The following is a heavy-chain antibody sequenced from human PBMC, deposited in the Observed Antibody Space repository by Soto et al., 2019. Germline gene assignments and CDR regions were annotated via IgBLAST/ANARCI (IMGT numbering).Heavy chain of an antibody. Sequence: QVQLVESGGGVVQPGRSLRLSCAASGFTFSSYGMHWVRQAPGKGPEWVAVISYDGSNKYYADSVKGRFTISRDNSKNTLYLQMNSLRAEDTAVYYCAKDSSQYYYDSSGWVDYWGQGTLVTVSS. CDR2: ISYDGSNK. D-gene: IGHD3-22*01. CDR1: GFTFSSYG. J-gene: IGHJ4*02. V-gene: IGHV3-30*18. CDR3: AKDSSQYYYDSSGWVDY.